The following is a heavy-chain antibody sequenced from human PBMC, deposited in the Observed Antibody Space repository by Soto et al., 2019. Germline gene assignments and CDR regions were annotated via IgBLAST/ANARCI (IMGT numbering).Heavy chain of an antibody. CDR1: GGTFSSCA. CDR3: ARETKDDFWSGYSNWFDP. Sequence: SVKVSGEASGGTFSSCAISWVRQAPGQGLEWMGGIIPIFGTANYAQKFQGRVTITADESTSTAYMELSSLRSEDTAVYYCARETKDDFWSGYSNWFDPWGQGTLVTVSS. V-gene: IGHV1-69*13. J-gene: IGHJ5*02. CDR2: IIPIFGTA. D-gene: IGHD3-3*01.